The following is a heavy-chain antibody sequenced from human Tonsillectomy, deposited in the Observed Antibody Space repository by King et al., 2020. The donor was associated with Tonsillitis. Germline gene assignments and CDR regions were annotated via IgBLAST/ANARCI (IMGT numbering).Heavy chain of an antibody. CDR3: AKDLSTGAFDS. D-gene: IGHD7-27*01. CDR1: GYTFTGYY. V-gene: IGHV1-2*02. J-gene: IGHJ4*02. CDR2: IHPKSGDT. Sequence: QLVQSGAEVKKPGASVKVSYRASGYTFTGYYLHWVRQAPGQGLEWMGWIHPKSGDTHYAQTFQGRVIMTRDTSISTTYMEMSSLRSDDTAVYYCAKDLSTGAFDSWGQGTLVTVSS.